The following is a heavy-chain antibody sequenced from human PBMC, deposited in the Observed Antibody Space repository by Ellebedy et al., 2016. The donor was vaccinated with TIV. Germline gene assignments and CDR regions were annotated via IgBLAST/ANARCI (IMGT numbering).Heavy chain of an antibody. J-gene: IGHJ3*02. CDR1: GFSFSSYS. Sequence: GGSLRLSCAASGFSFSSYSMNWVRQAPGKGLEWVSYMSGSTITTYYADSVEGRFTISRDNAQNSLFLQMNSLRAEDTAVYYCARDMAWGNERVIDAFDIWGQGTMVTVSS. D-gene: IGHD7-27*01. V-gene: IGHV3-48*04. CDR2: MSGSTITT. CDR3: ARDMAWGNERVIDAFDI.